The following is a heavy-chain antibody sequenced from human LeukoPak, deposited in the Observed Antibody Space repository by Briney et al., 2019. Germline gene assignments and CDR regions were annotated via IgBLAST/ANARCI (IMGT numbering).Heavy chain of an antibody. D-gene: IGHD3-22*01. V-gene: IGHV3-21*06. J-gene: IGHJ1*01. CDR1: GFGFNSFN. CDR3: VRGGPNYYDSSSEYLTYFQN. Sequence: GGSLRLSCAASGFGFNSFNMHWVRQAPGKGLEGVSSIGPRGTGYIYYADSVRGRFIISRDNAMDSLYLQMNSLRAEDTAVYYCVRGGPNYYDSSSEYLTYFQNWGQGTPVTVSS. CDR2: IGPRGTGYI.